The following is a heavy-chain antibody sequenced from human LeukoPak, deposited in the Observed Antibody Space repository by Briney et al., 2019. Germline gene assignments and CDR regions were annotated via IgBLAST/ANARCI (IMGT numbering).Heavy chain of an antibody. CDR3: ARLRFLEWLLTPPWWFDP. J-gene: IGHJ5*02. CDR1: GGSISSYY. V-gene: IGHV4-59*08. CDR2: IYYSGST. D-gene: IGHD3-3*01. Sequence: SETLSLTCTVSGGSISSYYWSWIRQPPGKGLEWIGYIYYSGSTNYNPSLKSRVTISVDTSKNQFSLKLSSVTAADTAVYYCARLRFLEWLLTPPWWFDPWGQGTLVTVSS.